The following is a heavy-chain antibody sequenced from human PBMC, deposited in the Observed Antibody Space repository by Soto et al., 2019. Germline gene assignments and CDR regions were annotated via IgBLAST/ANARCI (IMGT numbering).Heavy chain of an antibody. CDR1: GGTISRYY. Sequence: SETLSLTCTVSGGTISRYYWSWIRQPPGKGLEWIGYMYNTGSTVYNPSFKSRVTISVDTSKNQISLKMNSVTAADTSVYYCARDLWGYCGTDCYPLDVWGQGTTVTVS. D-gene: IGHD2-21*02. J-gene: IGHJ6*02. V-gene: IGHV4-59*01. CDR3: ARDLWGYCGTDCYPLDV. CDR2: MYNTGST.